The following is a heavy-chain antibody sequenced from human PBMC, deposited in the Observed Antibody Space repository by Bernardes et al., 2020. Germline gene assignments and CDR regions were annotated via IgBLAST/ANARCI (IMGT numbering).Heavy chain of an antibody. CDR2: ISGSAGST. J-gene: IGHJ4*02. D-gene: IGHD4-17*01. Sequence: GGSLRLSCAASGYSFSSYAMTWARQAPGKGLEWVSAISGSAGSTYYADPLKGRFTISRDNSKNTLYLQMNSLRAEDTAVYYCARSRDYGDFGGILRGYYFDYWGQGTLVTVSS. V-gene: IGHV3-23*01. CDR3: ARSRDYGDFGGILRGYYFDY. CDR1: GYSFSSYA.